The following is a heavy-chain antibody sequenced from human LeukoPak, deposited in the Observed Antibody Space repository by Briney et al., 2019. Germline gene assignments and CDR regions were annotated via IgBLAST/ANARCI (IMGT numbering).Heavy chain of an antibody. CDR2: IYNDGSKT. J-gene: IGHJ4*02. CDR3: ARDFRSGWSDY. V-gene: IGHV3-33*01. CDR1: GFTFSNYG. Sequence: SGGSLRLSCAASGFTFSNYGMHWVRQAPGKGLEWVAVIYNDGSKTYYADSVKGRFSIARDDSRKMVYLQMNTLRAEDTAVYYCARDFRSGWSDYWGQGTLVTVSS. D-gene: IGHD6-19*01.